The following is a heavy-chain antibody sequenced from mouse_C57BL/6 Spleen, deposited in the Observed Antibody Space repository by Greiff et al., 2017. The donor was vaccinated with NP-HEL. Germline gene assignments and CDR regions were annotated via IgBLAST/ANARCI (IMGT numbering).Heavy chain of an antibody. D-gene: IGHD1-1*01. J-gene: IGHJ1*03. CDR2: ISYDGSN. Sequence: DVKLQESGPGLVKPSQSLSLTCSVTGYSITSGYYWNWIRQFPGNKLEWMGYISYDGSNNYNPSLKNRISITRDTSKNQFFLKLNSVTTEDTATYYCARGPLDGSSYYWYFDVWGTGTTVTVSS. V-gene: IGHV3-6*01. CDR1: GYSITSGYY. CDR3: ARGPLDGSSYYWYFDV.